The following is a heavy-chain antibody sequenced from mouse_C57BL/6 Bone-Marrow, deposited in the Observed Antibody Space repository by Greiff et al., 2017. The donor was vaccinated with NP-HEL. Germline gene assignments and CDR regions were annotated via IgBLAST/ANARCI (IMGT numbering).Heavy chain of an antibody. D-gene: IGHD2-5*01. J-gene: IGHJ4*01. V-gene: IGHV1-82*01. CDR3: ARVGGYSNLRGMDY. CDR2: IYPGDGDT. Sequence: QVQLQQSGPELVKPGASVKISCKASGYAFSSSWMNWVKQRPGKGLEWIGRIYPGDGDTNYNGKFKGKATLTADKSSSTAYMQLSSLTSEDSAVYFCARVGGYSNLRGMDYWGQGTSVTVSS. CDR1: GYAFSSSW.